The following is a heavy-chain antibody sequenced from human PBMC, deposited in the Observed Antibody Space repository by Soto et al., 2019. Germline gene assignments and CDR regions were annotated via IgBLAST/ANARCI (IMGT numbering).Heavy chain of an antibody. CDR1: GFTFSSYS. Sequence: EVQLVESGGGLVQPGESLRLSCAASGFTFSSYSMNWVRQAPGKGLEWVSYIHNSSSTIYYADSVRGRFTISRDNAKNSLYLQMNSLRDADTAVYSCARGVQIIVLLPAAIDYWGQGTLVTVSS. J-gene: IGHJ4*02. V-gene: IGHV3-48*02. CDR3: ARGVQIIVLLPAAIDY. D-gene: IGHD2-2*01. CDR2: IHNSSSTI.